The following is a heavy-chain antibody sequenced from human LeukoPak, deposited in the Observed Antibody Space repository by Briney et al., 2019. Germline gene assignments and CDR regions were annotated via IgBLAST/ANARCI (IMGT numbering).Heavy chain of an antibody. CDR3: ARDLAGVPGGAFDI. CDR1: GGSISSYY. CDR2: IYYSGST. Sequence: SETLSLTCTVSGGSISSYYWSWIRQPPGKGLEWIGYIYYSGSTYYNPSLKSRVTISVDTSKNQFSLKLSSVTAADTAVYYCARDLAGVPGGAFDIWGQGTMVTVSS. V-gene: IGHV4-59*12. D-gene: IGHD3-10*01. J-gene: IGHJ3*02.